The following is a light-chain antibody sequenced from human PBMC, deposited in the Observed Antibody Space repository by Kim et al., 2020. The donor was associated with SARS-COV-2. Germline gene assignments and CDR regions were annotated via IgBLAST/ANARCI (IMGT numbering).Light chain of an antibody. CDR3: HRYYRYST. J-gene: IGKJ2*01. CDR2: KAS. CDR1: QSIGNS. V-gene: IGKV1-5*03. Sequence: AAVGGRGITITCGASQSIGNSLGWYQKKAGEATKVLIYKASSLESGVPARFSGSGAGTEFTLTISSLQPDDVANYYCHRYYRYSTFGQGTKLEI.